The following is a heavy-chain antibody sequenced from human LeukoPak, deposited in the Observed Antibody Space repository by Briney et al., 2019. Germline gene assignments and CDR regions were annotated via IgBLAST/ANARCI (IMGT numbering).Heavy chain of an antibody. CDR3: AKVSNRYQLLYSALDY. Sequence: GGSLRLSCAASGFTFSSYAMSWVRQAPGKGLEWVSAISGSGGSTYYADSVKGRFTISRDNSKNTLYLQMNSLRAEDTAVYYCAKVSNRYQLLYSALDYWGQGTLVTVSS. J-gene: IGHJ4*02. CDR1: GFTFSSYA. V-gene: IGHV3-23*01. CDR2: ISGSGGST. D-gene: IGHD2-2*02.